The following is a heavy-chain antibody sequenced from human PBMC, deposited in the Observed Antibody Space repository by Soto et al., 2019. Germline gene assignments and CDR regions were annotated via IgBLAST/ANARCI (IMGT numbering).Heavy chain of an antibody. Sequence: QVQLQESGPGLVKPSGTLSITCAVSSGSISSSNWWSWVRQPPGKGLEWIGEIYHSGSTNYNPSLKSRVTISVDKSKNQFSLKLSSVTAADTAVYYCARVRSRVYADYYMDVWGKGTTVTVSS. V-gene: IGHV4-4*02. CDR2: IYHSGST. J-gene: IGHJ6*03. CDR3: ARVRSRVYADYYMDV. D-gene: IGHD2-8*01. CDR1: SGSISSSNW.